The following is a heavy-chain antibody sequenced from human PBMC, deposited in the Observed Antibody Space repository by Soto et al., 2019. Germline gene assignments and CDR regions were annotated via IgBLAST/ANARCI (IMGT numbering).Heavy chain of an antibody. D-gene: IGHD2-8*02. J-gene: IGHJ4*02. CDR1: GFTVNTYG. Sequence: QVQLVESGGGVVQPGRSLRLSCAVSGFTVNTYGMHWVRQAPGKGLEWVAVISRDGGTKFYADSVKGRFTISRDNSRNTLFMAMNSLRGDDMAVYYCTGEVASGYWGQGTLVTISS. V-gene: IGHV3-30*03. CDR3: TGEVASGY. CDR2: ISRDGGTK.